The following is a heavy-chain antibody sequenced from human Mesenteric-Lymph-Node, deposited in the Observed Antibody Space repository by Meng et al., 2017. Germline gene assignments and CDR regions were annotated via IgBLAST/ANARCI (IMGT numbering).Heavy chain of an antibody. D-gene: IGHD3-9*01. J-gene: IGHJ4*02. CDR2: ISWNSGSI. Sequence: SLKISCAASGFTFDDYAMHWVRQAPGKGLEWVSGISWNSGSIGYADSVKGRFTISRDNSKNTLYLQMNSLRAEDTAVYYCARDPTQSYDILTDYYFDYWGQGTLVTVS. V-gene: IGHV3-9*01. CDR3: ARDPTQSYDILTDYYFDY. CDR1: GFTFDDYA.